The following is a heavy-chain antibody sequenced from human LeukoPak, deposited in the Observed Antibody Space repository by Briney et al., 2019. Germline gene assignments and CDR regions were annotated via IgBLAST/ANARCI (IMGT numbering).Heavy chain of an antibody. Sequence: SETLSLTCTVSGGSISSYYWSWIRQPPGKGLEWIGYIYYSGSTNYNPSLKSRVTILVDTSKNQFSLKLSSVTAADTAVYYCARFYDYYFDYWGQGTLVTVSS. CDR3: ARFYDYYFDY. CDR1: GGSISSYY. D-gene: IGHD5/OR15-5a*01. CDR2: IYYSGST. V-gene: IGHV4-59*01. J-gene: IGHJ4*02.